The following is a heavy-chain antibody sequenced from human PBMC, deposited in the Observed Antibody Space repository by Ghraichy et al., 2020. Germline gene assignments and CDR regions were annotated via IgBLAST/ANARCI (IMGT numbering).Heavy chain of an antibody. V-gene: IGHV4-39*01. CDR1: GGSISSSSYY. CDR2: IYYSGST. Sequence: SETLSLTCTVSGGSISSSSYYWGWIRQPPGKGLEWIGSIYYSGSTYYNPSLKSRVTISVDTSKNQFSLKLSSVTAADTAVYYCARHLREFPLGPWGQGTLVTVSS. D-gene: IGHD3-10*01. J-gene: IGHJ5*02. CDR3: ARHLREFPLGP.